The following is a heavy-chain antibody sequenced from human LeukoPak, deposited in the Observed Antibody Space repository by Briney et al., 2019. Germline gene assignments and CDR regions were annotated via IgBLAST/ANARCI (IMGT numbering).Heavy chain of an antibody. J-gene: IGHJ4*02. CDR2: IIPIFGKA. CDR3: ARGEGVYSSSSGEFDY. D-gene: IGHD6-6*01. Sequence: GASVKLSCKASGGTFSSYAISWVRQAPGQGLEWMGGIIPIFGKANYAQKFQGRVTITADESTSTAYMELSSLRSEDTAVYYCARGEGVYSSSSGEFDYWGQGTLVTVSS. CDR1: GGTFSSYA. V-gene: IGHV1-69*13.